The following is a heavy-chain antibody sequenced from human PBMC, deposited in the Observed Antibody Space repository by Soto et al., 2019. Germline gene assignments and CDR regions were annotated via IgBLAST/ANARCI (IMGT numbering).Heavy chain of an antibody. CDR1: GFTFSSYS. CDR3: ARDRAGAQYGLDV. V-gene: IGHV3-48*02. CDR2: ISSSSSTR. J-gene: IGHJ6*02. Sequence: EVQLVESGGGLVQPGGSLRLSCAASGFTFSSYSMNWVRQAPGKGLEWVSYISSSSSTRYYVDSVKGRFTISRDNAKNSLYLQMNSRRDEDTAVYYCARDRAGAQYGLDVWGQGTTVTVSS. D-gene: IGHD1-26*01.